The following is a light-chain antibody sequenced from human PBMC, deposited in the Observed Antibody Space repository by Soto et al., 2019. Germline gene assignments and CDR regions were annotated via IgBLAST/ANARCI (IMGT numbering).Light chain of an antibody. Sequence: EIVMTQSPLSLPVTPGEPASISCKSGQSLVHSNGYNYLDWYLQKPGHSPQLLIYLGSNRASGVPDRFSGSGSGTDFTLKISRVEAEDVGVYYCMQALQTPWTFGQGTKVDIK. CDR3: MQALQTPWT. CDR1: QSLVHSNGYNY. V-gene: IGKV2-28*01. CDR2: LGS. J-gene: IGKJ1*01.